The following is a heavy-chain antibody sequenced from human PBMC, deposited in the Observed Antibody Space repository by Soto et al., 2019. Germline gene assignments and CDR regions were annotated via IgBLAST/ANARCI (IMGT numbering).Heavy chain of an antibody. D-gene: IGHD6-6*01. CDR3: AQSVALDYYYYGMDV. J-gene: IGHJ6*02. V-gene: IGHV1-69*13. CDR2: IIPIFGTA. Sequence: SVKVSCKASGGTFSSYAIRWVRQAPGQGLEWMGGIIPIFGTANYAQKFQGRVTITADESTSTAYMELSSLRSEDTAVYYCAQSVALDYYYYGMDVWGQGTTVTVSS. CDR1: GGTFSSYA.